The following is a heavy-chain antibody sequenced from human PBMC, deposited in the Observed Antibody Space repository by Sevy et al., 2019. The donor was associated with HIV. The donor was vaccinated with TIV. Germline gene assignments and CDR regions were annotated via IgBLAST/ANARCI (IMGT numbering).Heavy chain of an antibody. CDR1: GFTFSSYE. J-gene: IGHJ4*02. V-gene: IGHV3-48*03. CDR2: ISSSGSIT. Sequence: GGSLRLSCAASGFTFSSYEMNWVRQAPGKGLEWVAYISSSGSITYYADSVKGRFTISRDNAKNSLFLQMKTLRAEDTSIYYCARGGLGGFHTSLDYWGQGTLVTVSS. CDR3: ARGGLGGFHTSLDY. D-gene: IGHD2-15*01.